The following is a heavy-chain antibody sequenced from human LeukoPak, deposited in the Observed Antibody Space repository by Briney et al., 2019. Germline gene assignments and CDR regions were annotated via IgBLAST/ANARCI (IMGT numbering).Heavy chain of an antibody. J-gene: IGHJ4*02. CDR2: IKQDGSEK. CDR3: AREDFFTPHS. Sequence: GGSLRLSCAASGFIFSSYWMSWVRQAPGKGLEWVANIKQDGSEKYYVDSVKGRFTISRDNAKNSLYLQMNSLRAEDTAVYFCAREDFFTPHSWGQGTLVTVSS. CDR1: GFIFSSYW. D-gene: IGHD3/OR15-3a*01. V-gene: IGHV3-7*05.